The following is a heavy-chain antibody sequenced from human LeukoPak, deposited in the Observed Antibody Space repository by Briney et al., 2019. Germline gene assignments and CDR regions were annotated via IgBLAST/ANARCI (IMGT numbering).Heavy chain of an antibody. CDR1: GFTFSSYG. CDR2: ISGSGGST. CDR3: ATGGLYYYDSSGYSPLDY. D-gene: IGHD3-22*01. V-gene: IGHV3-23*01. J-gene: IGHJ4*02. Sequence: GGSLRLSCAASGFTFSSYGMSWVRQAPGKGLEWVSAISGSGGSTYYADSVKGRFTISRDNSKNTLYLQMNSLGAEDTAVYYCATGGLYYYDSSGYSPLDYWGQGTLVTVSS.